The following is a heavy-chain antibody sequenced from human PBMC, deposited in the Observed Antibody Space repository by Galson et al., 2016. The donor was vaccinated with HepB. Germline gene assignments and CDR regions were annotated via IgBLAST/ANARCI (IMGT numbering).Heavy chain of an antibody. J-gene: IGHJ6*02. CDR2: TYYRLKWNN. D-gene: IGHD3-3*01. CDR1: GDSVSSSRAV. CDR3: ARAVEYYTFWSRLYGMDV. V-gene: IGHV6-1*01. Sequence: CAISGDSVSSSRAVWNWIRQSPSRGLEWLGRTYYRLKWNNDYAVSVKSRIIINPDTSKNQFSLQLKPVTPEDTAVYYCARAVEYYTFWSRLYGMDVWGQGTTVIVSS.